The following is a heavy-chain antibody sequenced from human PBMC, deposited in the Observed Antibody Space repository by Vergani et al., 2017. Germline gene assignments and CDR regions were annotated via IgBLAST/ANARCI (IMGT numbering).Heavy chain of an antibody. D-gene: IGHD6-13*01. CDR2: LSGSGGST. CDR1: GFTFSSYA. CDR3: AKRHSSSWYGGQYFQH. Sequence: EVQLLASGGGLVQPGGSLRLSCAASGFTFSSYAMSWVRQAPGKGQEWVSALSGSGGSTYYADSVKGRFTISRDNSKNTLYLQMTSLRAEDTAVYYCAKRHSSSWYGGQYFQHWGQGTLVTVSS. J-gene: IGHJ1*01. V-gene: IGHV3-23*01.